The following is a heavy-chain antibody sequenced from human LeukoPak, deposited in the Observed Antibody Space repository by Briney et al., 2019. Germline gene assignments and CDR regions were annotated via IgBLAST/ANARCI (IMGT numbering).Heavy chain of an antibody. V-gene: IGHV3-30*02. J-gene: IGHJ4*02. CDR3: AKDPDPPIAAAGEYYFDY. D-gene: IGHD6-13*01. Sequence: GGSLRLSCAASGLMFSSYGMHWVRQAPGKGLEWVAVIWSDGSNKYYADSVGGRFTISRDNSKNTLYLQMNSLRAEDTAVYYCAKDPDPPIAAAGEYYFDYWGQGTLVTVSS. CDR1: GLMFSSYG. CDR2: IWSDGSNK.